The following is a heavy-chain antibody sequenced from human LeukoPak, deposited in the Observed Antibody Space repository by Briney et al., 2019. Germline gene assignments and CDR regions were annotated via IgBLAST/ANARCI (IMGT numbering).Heavy chain of an antibody. J-gene: IGHJ5*02. D-gene: IGHD6-13*01. Sequence: GGSLRLSCAASGFTFSSYSMNWVRQAPGKGLEWVSSISSSSSYIYYEDSVKGRFTISRDNAKNSLYLQMNSLRAEDTAVYYCARETAAAGNWFDPWGQGTLVTVSS. CDR1: GFTFSSYS. CDR3: ARETAAAGNWFDP. V-gene: IGHV3-21*01. CDR2: ISSSSSYI.